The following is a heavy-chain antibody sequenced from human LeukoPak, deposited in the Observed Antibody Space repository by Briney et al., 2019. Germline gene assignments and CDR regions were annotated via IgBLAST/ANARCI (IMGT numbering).Heavy chain of an antibody. J-gene: IGHJ4*02. D-gene: IGHD7-27*01. CDR3: AREQLTGDRVY. CDR1: GGTFSSYA. V-gene: IGHV1-69*05. Sequence: SVKVSCKASGGTFSSYAISWVRPAPGQGLAWMGGIISIFGTANYEQKSQGRVTITTDESTSTAYVELSSLRSEDTAVYYSAREQLTGDRVYWGQGTLVTVSS. CDR2: IISIFGTA.